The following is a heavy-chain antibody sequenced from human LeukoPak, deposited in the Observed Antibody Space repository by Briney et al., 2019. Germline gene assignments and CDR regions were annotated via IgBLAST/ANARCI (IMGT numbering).Heavy chain of an antibody. CDR3: ARYSGSYYLDF. J-gene: IGHJ4*02. CDR1: GGSINRGDYH. D-gene: IGHD1-26*01. Sequence: SETLSLTCTVSGGSINRGDYHWSWIRQPPGKGLEWIGYIYYSGSAYYNPSLKSRVTILVDTSKNQFSLKLSSVTAADTAVYYCARYSGSYYLDFWGQGTLVTVSS. V-gene: IGHV4-30-4*01. CDR2: IYYSGSA.